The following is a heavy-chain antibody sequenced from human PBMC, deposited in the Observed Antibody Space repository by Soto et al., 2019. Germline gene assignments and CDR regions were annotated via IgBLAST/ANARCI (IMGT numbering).Heavy chain of an antibody. Sequence: GGSLRLSCAASGFTFSSYGMHWVRQAPGKGLEWVAVIWYDGSNKYYADSVKGRFTISRDNSKNTLYLQMNSLRAEDTAVYYCASDGQGVRYFDWLHRGVGGYYYYYMDVWGKGTTVTVSS. CDR1: GFTFSSYG. CDR3: ASDGQGVRYFDWLHRGVGGYYYYYMDV. D-gene: IGHD3-9*01. J-gene: IGHJ6*03. CDR2: IWYDGSNK. V-gene: IGHV3-33*01.